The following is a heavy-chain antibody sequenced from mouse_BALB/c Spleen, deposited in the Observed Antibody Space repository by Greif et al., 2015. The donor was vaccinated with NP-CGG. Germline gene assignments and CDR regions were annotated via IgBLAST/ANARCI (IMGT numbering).Heavy chain of an antibody. D-gene: IGHD2-3*01. J-gene: IGHJ1*01. CDR1: GYTFTSYW. CDR2: INPSNGRT. CDR3: ARETHDGYHWYFDV. Sequence: QVQLQQPGAELVKPGASVKLSCKASGYTFTSYWMHWVKQRPGQGLEWIGEINPSNGRTNYNEKFKSKATLTVDKSSSTAYMQLSSLTSEDSAVYYCARETHDGYHWYFDVWGAGTTVTVSS. V-gene: IGHV1S81*02.